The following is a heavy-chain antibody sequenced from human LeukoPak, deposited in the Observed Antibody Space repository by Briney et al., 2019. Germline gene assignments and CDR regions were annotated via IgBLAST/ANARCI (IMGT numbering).Heavy chain of an antibody. Sequence: GGSLRLSCVASGFTFDNCAMHWVRQVPGKGLEWVAIISEDGSITYYADSVKGRFSISRDISKNSLYLQMNSLRREDTAFYHCAKDPRREYYFDFWGQGTRVTVSS. D-gene: IGHD3-10*01. J-gene: IGHJ4*02. CDR1: GFTFDNCA. CDR3: AKDPRREYYFDF. CDR2: ISEDGSIT. V-gene: IGHV3-43*02.